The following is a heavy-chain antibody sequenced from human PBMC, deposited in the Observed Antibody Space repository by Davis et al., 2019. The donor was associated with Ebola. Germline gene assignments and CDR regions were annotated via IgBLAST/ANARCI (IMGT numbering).Heavy chain of an antibody. CDR2: ISSSSSYT. D-gene: IGHD2/OR15-2a*01. CDR1: GSTSSDYY. Sequence: GESLNISCAASGSTSSDYYMSWIRQAPGKGPEWVSYISSSSSYTNYADSVKGRFTISRDNSKNTLYLQMNSLRAEDTAVYYCARDFLDGMDVWGQGTTVTVFS. J-gene: IGHJ6*02. V-gene: IGHV3-11*06. CDR3: ARDFLDGMDV.